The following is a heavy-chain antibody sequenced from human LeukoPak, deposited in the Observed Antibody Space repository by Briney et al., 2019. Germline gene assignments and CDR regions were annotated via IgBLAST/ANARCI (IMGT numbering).Heavy chain of an antibody. V-gene: IGHV4-34*01. CDR3: ARQHSSSSGWFDP. J-gene: IGHJ5*02. Sequence: PSETLSLTCAVYGGSFSGYYWSWIRQPPGRGLEWIGEINHSGSTNYNPSLKSRVTISVDTSKNQFSLKLSSVTAADTAGYYCARQHSSSSGWFDPWGQGTLVTVSS. CDR1: GGSFSGYY. D-gene: IGHD6-13*01. CDR2: INHSGST.